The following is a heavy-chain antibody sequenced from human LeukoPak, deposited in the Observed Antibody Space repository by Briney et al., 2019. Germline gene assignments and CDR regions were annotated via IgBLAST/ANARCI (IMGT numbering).Heavy chain of an antibody. Sequence: SETLSLTCTVSGGSISSSSYYWGWIRQPPGKGLEWIGSIFHSGSTYYNPSLQGRVTMFVDTSKNQFSLKLSSATAADTAVYYCARLATVFDFWGQGTLVTVSS. CDR1: GGSISSSSYY. V-gene: IGHV4-39*01. CDR2: IFHSGST. CDR3: ARLATVFDF. D-gene: IGHD1-1*01. J-gene: IGHJ4*02.